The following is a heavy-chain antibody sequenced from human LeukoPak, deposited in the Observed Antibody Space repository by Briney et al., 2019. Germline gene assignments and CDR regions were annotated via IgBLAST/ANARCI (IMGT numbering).Heavy chain of an antibody. J-gene: IGHJ4*02. CDR2: IRSKANSYAT. CDR1: GVTFSGSA. D-gene: IGHD6-13*01. V-gene: IGHV3-73*01. CDR3: TRLVSTGIAAAASPD. Sequence: PGGSLRLSCAASGVTFSGSAMHWVRQASGKGLEWVGRIRSKANSYATAHAASVKGRFTISRDDSKNTAYLQMNSLKTEDTAVYYCTRLVSTGIAAAASPDWGQGTLVTVSS.